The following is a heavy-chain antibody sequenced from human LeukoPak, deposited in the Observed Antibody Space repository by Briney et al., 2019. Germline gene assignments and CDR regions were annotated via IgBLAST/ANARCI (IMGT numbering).Heavy chain of an antibody. J-gene: IGHJ4*02. V-gene: IGHV4-59*01. CDR2: IYYSGST. Sequence: SETLSLTCTVSGGSISSYYWSWIRQPPGEGLEWIGYIYYSGSTNYNPSLKSRVTISVDTSKNQFSLKLSSVTAADTAVYYCARLGNCNASPAFDYWGQGTLVTVSS. D-gene: IGHD1-1*01. CDR3: ARLGNCNASPAFDY. CDR1: GGSISSYY.